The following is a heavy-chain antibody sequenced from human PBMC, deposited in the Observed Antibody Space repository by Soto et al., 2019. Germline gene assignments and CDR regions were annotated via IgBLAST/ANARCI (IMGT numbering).Heavy chain of an antibody. CDR2: IILICGII. V-gene: IGHV3-9*01. Sequence: PGGSLRLSCAASGFAFDDYAMHWVRQAPGKGLEWVSVIILICGIICYSELVLGRFTVSSDNVKYSLFLLMNCLRAEYTALYYCAKEGPAGYYSGGGCRPRYFQDSGPGILVAVSS. CDR1: GFAFDDYA. D-gene: IGHD2-15*01. CDR3: AKEGPAGYYSGGGCRPRYFQD. J-gene: IGHJ1*01.